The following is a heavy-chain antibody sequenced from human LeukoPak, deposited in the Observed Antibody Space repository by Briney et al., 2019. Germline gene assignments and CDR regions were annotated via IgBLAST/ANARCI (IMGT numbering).Heavy chain of an antibody. CDR3: ARSGTKTNGFDY. CDR1: GGSISTYY. D-gene: IGHD2-8*01. V-gene: IGHV4-59*01. J-gene: IGHJ4*02. CDR2: IYYSGST. Sequence: PSETLSLTCTVSGGSISTYYWSWIRQPPGKGLEWIGYIYYSGSTNYSPSLQSRVTISEDTSRNQFSLRLSSVTAADTAMYYCARSGTKTNGFDYWGQGTLVTVSS.